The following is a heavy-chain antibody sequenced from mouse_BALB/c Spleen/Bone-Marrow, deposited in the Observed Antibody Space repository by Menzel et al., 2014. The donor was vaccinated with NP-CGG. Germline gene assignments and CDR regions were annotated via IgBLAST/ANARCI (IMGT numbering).Heavy chain of an antibody. V-gene: IGHV1-9*01. CDR2: ILPGSGTT. D-gene: IGHD2-4*01. CDR1: GYTFSTYW. CDR3: ARLITTGGFAY. Sequence: VKLMESGAELMKPGASVKISCKATGYTFSTYWIEWVKQRPGHGLEWIGEILPGSGTTNYNEKFKGKATFTADTSSNTAYVQLSSLTSEDSAVYYCARLITTGGFAYWGQGTLVTVSA. J-gene: IGHJ3*01.